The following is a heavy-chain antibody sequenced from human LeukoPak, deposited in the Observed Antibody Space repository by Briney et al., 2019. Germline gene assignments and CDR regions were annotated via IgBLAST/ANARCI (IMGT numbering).Heavy chain of an antibody. V-gene: IGHV4-39*01. Sequence: SETLSLTCTVSGGSISSSSYYWGWIRQPPGKGLEWIGSIYYSGSTYYNPSLKSRVTISVDTSKNQFSLKLSSVTAADTAVYYCARPTGYSSGWHFFDYWSQGTLVTVSS. D-gene: IGHD6-19*01. J-gene: IGHJ4*02. CDR2: IYYSGST. CDR1: GGSISSSSYY. CDR3: ARPTGYSSGWHFFDY.